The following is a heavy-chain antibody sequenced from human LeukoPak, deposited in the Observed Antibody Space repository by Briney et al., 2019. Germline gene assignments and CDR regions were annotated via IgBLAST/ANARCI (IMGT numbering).Heavy chain of an antibody. D-gene: IGHD6-13*01. CDR3: ARIGAAAGTDFDY. V-gene: IGHV4-59*08. Sequence: PSETLSLTCTVSGGSISSYYWSWIRQPPGKGLEWIGYIYYSGSTNYNPSLKSRVTISVDTPKNQFSLKLSSVTAADTAVYYCARIGAAAGTDFDYWGQGTLVTVSS. CDR2: IYYSGST. J-gene: IGHJ4*02. CDR1: GGSISSYY.